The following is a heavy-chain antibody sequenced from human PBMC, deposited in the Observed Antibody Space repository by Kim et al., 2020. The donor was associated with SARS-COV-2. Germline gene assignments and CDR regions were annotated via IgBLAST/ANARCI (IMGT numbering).Heavy chain of an antibody. D-gene: IGHD1-1*01. J-gene: IGHJ4*03. V-gene: IGHV3-9*01. Sequence: ADTVKGRLTIYRDNAKNCLYLQMNSLRGEDTALYYCAKDRAGNPDEYMQDWGKGTLVTVAS. CDR3: AKDRAGNPDEYMQD.